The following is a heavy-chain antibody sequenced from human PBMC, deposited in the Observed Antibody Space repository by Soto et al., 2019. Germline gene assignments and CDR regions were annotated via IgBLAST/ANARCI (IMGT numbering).Heavy chain of an antibody. J-gene: IGHJ4*02. V-gene: IGHV3-21*01. D-gene: IGHD1-26*01. CDR3: ARELSGGATFDY. CDR2: FSRSSSYI. CDR1: GFTFSSYS. Sequence: EVQLVESGGGLVKPGGSLRLSCAASGFTFSSYSMNWVRQAPGKGQEWVSSFSRSSSYIYYADSVKGRFTISRDNAKNSLYLQMISLRDEDTAVYYCARELSGGATFDYWGQGTLVTVSS.